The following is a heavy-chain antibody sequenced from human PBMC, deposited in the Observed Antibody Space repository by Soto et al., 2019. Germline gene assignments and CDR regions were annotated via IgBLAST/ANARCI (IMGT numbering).Heavy chain of an antibody. CDR1: GDSVSGNSAA. V-gene: IGHV6-1*01. CDR3: ARRGSYTGRPLYDY. D-gene: IGHD1-26*01. Sequence: PSQTLSLPCAISGDSVSGNSAAWNWIRQSPSRGLEWLGRTYYRSKWYNDYAVSVKSRITINPDTSKKQFSLQLNSVTPEDTAVYYCARRGSYTGRPLYDYWGQGTLVNVSS. J-gene: IGHJ4*02. CDR2: TYYRSKWYN.